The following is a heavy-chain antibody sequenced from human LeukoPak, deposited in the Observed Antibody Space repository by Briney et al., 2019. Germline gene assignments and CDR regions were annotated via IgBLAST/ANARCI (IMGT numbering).Heavy chain of an antibody. CDR2: ISSSSSYI. CDR3: ARDGDSSGYYRYYYYYGMDV. CDR1: GFTFSSYS. J-gene: IGHJ6*02. V-gene: IGHV3-21*01. D-gene: IGHD3-22*01. Sequence: GGSLRLSCAASGFTFSSYSMNWVRQAPGKGPERVSSISSSSSYIYYADSVKGRFTISRDNAKNSLYLQMNSLRAEDTAVYYCARDGDSSGYYRYYYYYGMDVWGQGTTVTVSS.